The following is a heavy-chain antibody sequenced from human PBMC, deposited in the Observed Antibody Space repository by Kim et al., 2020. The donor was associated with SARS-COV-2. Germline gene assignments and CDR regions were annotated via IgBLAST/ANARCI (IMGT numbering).Heavy chain of an antibody. CDR2: INSDGSST. CDR3: ARAGVSYNWNLRIDY. D-gene: IGHD1-7*01. Sequence: GGSLRLSCAASGFIFSSYWMHWVRQAPGKGLVWVSRINSDGSSTTYADSVKGRFTISRDNAKNTLYLQMNSLRAEDTAVYYCARAGVSYNWNLRIDYWGQGTLVTVSS. CDR1: GFIFSSYW. J-gene: IGHJ4*02. V-gene: IGHV3-74*01.